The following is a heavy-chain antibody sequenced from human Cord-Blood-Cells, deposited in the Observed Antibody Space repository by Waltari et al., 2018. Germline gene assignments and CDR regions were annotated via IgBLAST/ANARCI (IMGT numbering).Heavy chain of an antibody. CDR3: ARVVSGWYDAFDI. V-gene: IGHV4-34*01. D-gene: IGHD6-19*01. J-gene: IGHJ3*02. Sequence: QVQLQQWGAGLLKPSETLSLTCAVDGGSFSGYYWSWIRQPPGKGLEWIGEINHSGSTNYNPSLKSRVTISVDTSKNQFSLKLSSVTAADTAVYYCARVVSGWYDAFDIWGQGTMVTVSS. CDR1: GGSFSGYY. CDR2: INHSGST.